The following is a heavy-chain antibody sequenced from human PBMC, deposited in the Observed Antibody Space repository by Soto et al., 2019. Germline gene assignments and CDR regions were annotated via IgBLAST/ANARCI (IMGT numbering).Heavy chain of an antibody. CDR2: ISGSAGST. D-gene: IGHD3-10*01. Sequence: EVQLLESGGGLVQPGGSLRLSCAASGFIFSTYDMSWVRQAPGKGLEWVSTISGSAGSTKYADSVKGRFTISRDNSKKTLYLQMNSLRAEDTAVFYCAKDGGVRGLNDAFDIWGQGTMVTVSS. J-gene: IGHJ3*02. CDR1: GFIFSTYD. V-gene: IGHV3-23*01. CDR3: AKDGGVRGLNDAFDI.